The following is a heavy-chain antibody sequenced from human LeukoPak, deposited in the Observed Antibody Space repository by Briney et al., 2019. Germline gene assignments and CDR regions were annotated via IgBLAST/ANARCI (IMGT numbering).Heavy chain of an antibody. J-gene: IGHJ4*02. CDR3: ARRKYSSSPHRYYFDY. Sequence: GGSLRLSCAASGFTFSSYEMNWVRQAPGKGLEWVSYISSSGSTIYYADSVKGRFTISRDNAKNSLYLQMNSLRAEDTAVYYCARRKYSSSPHRYYFDYWGQGTLVTASS. V-gene: IGHV3-48*03. D-gene: IGHD6-6*01. CDR2: ISSSGSTI. CDR1: GFTFSSYE.